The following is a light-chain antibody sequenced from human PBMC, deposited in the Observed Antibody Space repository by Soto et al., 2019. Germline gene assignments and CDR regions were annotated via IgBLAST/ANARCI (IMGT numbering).Light chain of an antibody. CDR1: QPISTY. Sequence: DLPMTQSPSSLSASVGDRVTITCRASQPISTYLNWYQQRPGKAPKFLIPATSTLQSGVPARFSGSGSGTGFTLTISTLSPEDVGTYFCQQSYTSPFTFGQGTRLEI. J-gene: IGKJ2*01. CDR3: QQSYTSPFT. V-gene: IGKV1-39*01. CDR2: ATS.